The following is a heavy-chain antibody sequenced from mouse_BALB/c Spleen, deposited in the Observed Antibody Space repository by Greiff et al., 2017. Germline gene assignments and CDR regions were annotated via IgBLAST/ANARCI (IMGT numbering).Heavy chain of an antibody. J-gene: IGHJ4*01. V-gene: IGHV5-6*02. Sequence: EVMLVESGGDLVKPGGSLKLSCAASGFTFSSYGMSWVRQTPDKRLEWVATISSGGSYTYYPDSVKGRFTISRDNAKNTLYLQMSSLKSEDTAMYYYARGHEDYWGQGTSVTVSS. CDR1: GFTFSSYG. CDR2: ISSGGSYT. CDR3: ARGHEDY.